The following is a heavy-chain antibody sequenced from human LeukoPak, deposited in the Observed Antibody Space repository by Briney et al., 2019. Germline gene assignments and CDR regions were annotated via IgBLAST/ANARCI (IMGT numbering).Heavy chain of an antibody. Sequence: SQTLSLTCTVSGVYITNGLYFWNWIRQPAGKGLEWIGRIYSNGDTNYNPSLKSRVTISQDRTRNQFSLKLSSVTAADTAVYYCARDRGAKGYSGYDLYPHYYYYYMDVWGKGTTVTVSS. V-gene: IGHV4-61*02. D-gene: IGHD5-12*01. CDR3: ARDRGAKGYSGYDLYPHYYYYYMDV. CDR1: GVYITNGLYF. J-gene: IGHJ6*03. CDR2: IYSNGDT.